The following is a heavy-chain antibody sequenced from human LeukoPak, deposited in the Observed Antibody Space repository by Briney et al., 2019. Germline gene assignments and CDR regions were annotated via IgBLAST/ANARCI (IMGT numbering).Heavy chain of an antibody. D-gene: IGHD3-22*01. Sequence: SETLSLTCTVSGGSLSRYYWSWIRQPPGKGLEWIGYIYHSGSTNYNPSLKSRVTVSLDTSTYQFSLKLNSVTAADTAVYYCRTYYYDISGSYYIDYWGQGTLVTVSS. CDR3: RTYYYDISGSYYIDY. J-gene: IGHJ4*02. V-gene: IGHV4-59*03. CDR2: IYHSGST. CDR1: GGSLSRYY.